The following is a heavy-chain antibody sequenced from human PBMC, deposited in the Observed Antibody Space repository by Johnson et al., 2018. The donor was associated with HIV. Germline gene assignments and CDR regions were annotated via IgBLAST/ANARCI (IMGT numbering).Heavy chain of an antibody. D-gene: IGHD4-23*01. CDR3: TTALTVVTIWDAFDI. Sequence: QVQLVESGGGVVQPGRSLRLSCAASGFTFSSFGMHWVRQAPGKGLEWVAVIWYDGSNKYFADSVKGRFTISRDNSKNTLYLQMSSLRAEDTAVYYCTTALTVVTIWDAFDIWGQGTMVTVSS. CDR2: IWYDGSNK. J-gene: IGHJ3*02. V-gene: IGHV3-33*01. CDR1: GFTFSSFG.